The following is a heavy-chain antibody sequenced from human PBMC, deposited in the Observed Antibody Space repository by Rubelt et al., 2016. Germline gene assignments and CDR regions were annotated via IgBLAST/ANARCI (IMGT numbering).Heavy chain of an antibody. CDR1: GFTFSGYE. J-gene: IGHJ3*02. CDR2: ISDSGTTI. Sequence: GGSLRLSCAASGFTFSGYEMNWVRQAPGKGLEWGSYISDSGTTIYYADPVQGRFTISRDHAKNSLYLQMDSLRGEETAVYYCARRLRQDDAFDIWGQGTLVTVSS. V-gene: IGHV3-48*03. CDR3: ARRLRQDDAFDI.